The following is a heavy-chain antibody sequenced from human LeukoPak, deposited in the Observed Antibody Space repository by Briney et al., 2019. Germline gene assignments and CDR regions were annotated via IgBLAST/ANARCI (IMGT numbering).Heavy chain of an antibody. CDR3: ARSSLNNWFDP. Sequence: SETLSLTCAVYGGSFSGYYWSWIRQPPGKGLEWIGEINHSGSTSYNPSLKSRVTISVETSKNQFSLKLSSVTAADTAVYYCARSSLNNWFDPWGQGTLVTVSS. D-gene: IGHD6-6*01. V-gene: IGHV4-34*01. J-gene: IGHJ5*02. CDR2: INHSGST. CDR1: GGSFSGYY.